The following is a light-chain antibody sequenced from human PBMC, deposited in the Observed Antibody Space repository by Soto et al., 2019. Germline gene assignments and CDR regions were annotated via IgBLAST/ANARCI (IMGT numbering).Light chain of an antibody. J-gene: IGLJ1*01. CDR2: EGS. Sequence: QSALTQPASVSGSPGQSITISCTGTSSDVGSYNLVSWYQQYPGKAPKLMIYEGSKRPSGVSNRFSGSKSGNTASLTISGLQAEDEADYYCCSYAGTKGNVFGIGTKLTVL. V-gene: IGLV2-23*01. CDR1: SSDVGSYNL. CDR3: CSYAGTKGNV.